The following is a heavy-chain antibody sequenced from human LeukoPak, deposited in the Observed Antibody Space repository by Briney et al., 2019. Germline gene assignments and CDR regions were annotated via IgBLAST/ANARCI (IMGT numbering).Heavy chain of an antibody. CDR3: AKPPGYSSGWPSDAFDI. CDR2: INHSGST. V-gene: IGHV4-34*01. J-gene: IGHJ3*02. Sequence: SETLSLTCAVYGGSFSGYYWSWIRQPPGKGLEWIGEINHSGSTNYNPSLKSRVTISVDTSKNQFSLKLSSVTAADTAVFYCAKPPGYSSGWPSDAFDIWGQGTMVTVSS. CDR1: GGSFSGYY. D-gene: IGHD6-19*01.